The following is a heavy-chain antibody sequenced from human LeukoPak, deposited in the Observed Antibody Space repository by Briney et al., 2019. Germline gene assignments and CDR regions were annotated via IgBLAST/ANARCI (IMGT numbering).Heavy chain of an antibody. D-gene: IGHD2-15*01. J-gene: IGHJ5*02. Sequence: GGSLRLSCAASGFTFDDHGMSWVRQAPGKGLEWVSSISTSSSYIYYADSLKGRFTISRHNAKNSLYLHMNSLRAEDTAVYYCARGADGVSSNSRGWFDPWGQGTLVTVSS. CDR3: ARGADGVSSNSRGWFDP. V-gene: IGHV3-21*01. CDR1: GFTFDDHG. CDR2: ISTSSSYI.